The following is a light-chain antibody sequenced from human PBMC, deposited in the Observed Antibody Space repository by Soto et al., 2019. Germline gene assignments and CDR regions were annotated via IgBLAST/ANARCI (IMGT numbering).Light chain of an antibody. CDR1: ALPKQY. V-gene: IGLV3-25*03. Sequence: SYELTQPPSVSVSPGQTARITCLGDALPKQYAHWYQQKPGQAPILLIYKDSERPSGIPERFSGSSSGTTVTLTITGVQAEDEADYYCQSVDSSGSYRVFGTGTKVTVL. CDR3: QSVDSSGSYRV. J-gene: IGLJ1*01. CDR2: KDS.